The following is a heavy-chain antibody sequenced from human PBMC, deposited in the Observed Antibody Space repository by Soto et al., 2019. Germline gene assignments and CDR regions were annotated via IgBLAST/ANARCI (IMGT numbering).Heavy chain of an antibody. D-gene: IGHD2-15*01. CDR2: IYSTGST. Sequence: SETLSLTCTVSGDSIIGHYWSWIRQPPGRGLEWVGYIYSTGSTNYNPSLKSRVTISLDTSKAQVSPRLSSVTAADTAVYYCARADPGSAPFDFWGQGTVVTVSS. J-gene: IGHJ4*02. CDR1: GDSIIGHY. V-gene: IGHV4-59*08. CDR3: ARADPGSAPFDF.